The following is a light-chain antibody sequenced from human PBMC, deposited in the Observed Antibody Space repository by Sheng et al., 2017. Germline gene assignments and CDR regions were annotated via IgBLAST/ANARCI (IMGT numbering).Light chain of an antibody. CDR1: RSDIGNYDL. J-gene: IGLJ2*01. V-gene: IGLV2-23*02. Sequence: QSALTQPASVSGSPGQSITISCTGTRSDIGNYDLVSWYQQHPGEAPKLMIYEVNKRPSGVSNRFSGSKSGSTASLTISGLQAEDEADYYCCSYVGFSALAFGGGTKLTVL. CDR3: CSYVGFSALA. CDR2: EVN.